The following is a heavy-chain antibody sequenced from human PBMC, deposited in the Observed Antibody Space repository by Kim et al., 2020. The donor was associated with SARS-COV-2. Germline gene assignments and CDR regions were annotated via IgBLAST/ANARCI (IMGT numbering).Heavy chain of an antibody. CDR3: AAVVPAATLLRYFDWLLPFDY. J-gene: IGHJ4*02. V-gene: IGHV1-69*13. CDR1: GGTFSSYA. CDR2: IIPIFGTA. D-gene: IGHD3-9*01. Sequence: SVKVSCKASGGTFSSYAISWVRQAPGQGLEWMGGIIPIFGTANYAQKFQGRVTITADESTSTAYVELSSLRSEDTAVYYCAAVVPAATLLRYFDWLLPFDYWGQGTLVTVSS.